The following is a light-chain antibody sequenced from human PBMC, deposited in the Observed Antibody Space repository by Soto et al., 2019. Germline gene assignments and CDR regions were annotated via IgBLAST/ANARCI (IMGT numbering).Light chain of an antibody. CDR1: QSVSSY. J-gene: IGKJ5*01. V-gene: IGKV3-11*01. Sequence: IVLSQSPATLSLSPGERASLSCRASQSVSSYLAWYQQKPGQAPRLLIYDASNRATGIPARFSGSGSGTDFTLTISSLEPEDFAVYYCQQRSNWPITFGQGTLLDIK. CDR3: QQRSNWPIT. CDR2: DAS.